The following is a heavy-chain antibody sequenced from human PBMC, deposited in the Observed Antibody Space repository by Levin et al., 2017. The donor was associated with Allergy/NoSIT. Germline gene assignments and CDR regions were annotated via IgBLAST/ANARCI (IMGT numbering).Heavy chain of an antibody. V-gene: IGHV1-2*06. J-gene: IGHJ4*02. D-gene: IGHD2-2*01. CDR1: GYIFTDYY. CDR2: INPNGGGT. Sequence: GESLKISCKASGYIFTDYYIHWVRQAPGQGLEWMGRINPNGGGTNYAQKFQARVTMTRDTSISTAYMELSRLTSDDTAVFYCATYHSRLDSWGPGTLVTVSS. CDR3: ATYHSRLDS.